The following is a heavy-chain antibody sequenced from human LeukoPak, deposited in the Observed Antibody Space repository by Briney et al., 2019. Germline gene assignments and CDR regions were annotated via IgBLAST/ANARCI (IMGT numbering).Heavy chain of an antibody. CDR1: GASISNSSHY. V-gene: IGHV4-39*01. CDR3: ARYHPSRYCSSTSCLNYFDY. CDR2: IYYSGST. Sequence: SETLSLTCIVSGASISNSSHYWGWIRQPPGKGLEWIGSIYYSGSTYYNPSLKSRVTISVDTSKNQFSLKLSSVTAADTAVYYCARYHPSRYCSSTSCLNYFDYWGQGALVTVSS. D-gene: IGHD2-2*01. J-gene: IGHJ4*02.